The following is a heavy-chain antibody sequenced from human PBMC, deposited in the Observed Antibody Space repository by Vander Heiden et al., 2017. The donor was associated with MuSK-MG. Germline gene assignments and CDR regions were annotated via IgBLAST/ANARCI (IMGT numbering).Heavy chain of an antibody. D-gene: IGHD5-18*01. J-gene: IGHJ3*02. Sequence: EWVSAISGSGGSTYYADSVKGRFTISRDNSKNTLYLQMNSLRAEDTAVYYCAKDNTARTGNAFDIWGQGTMVTVSS. CDR3: AKDNTARTGNAFDI. V-gene: IGHV3-23*01. CDR2: ISGSGGST.